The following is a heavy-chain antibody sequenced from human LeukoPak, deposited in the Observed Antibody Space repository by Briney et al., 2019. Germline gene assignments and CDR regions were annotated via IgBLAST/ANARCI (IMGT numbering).Heavy chain of an antibody. CDR3: VRIYYGPDY. CDR1: GYTFTSYC. V-gene: IGHV1-46*01. Sequence: ASVKVSCKASGYTFTSYCMHWVRQAPGQGLEWMGIINPSGGSTSYAQKFQGRVTMTRDMSTSTDYMELSSLRSGDTAVYYCVRIYYGPDYWGQGTLVTVSS. CDR2: INPSGGST. D-gene: IGHD4-17*01. J-gene: IGHJ4*02.